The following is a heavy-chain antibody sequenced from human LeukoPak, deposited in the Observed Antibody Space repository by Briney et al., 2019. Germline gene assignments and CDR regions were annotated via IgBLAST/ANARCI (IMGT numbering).Heavy chain of an antibody. Sequence: SGPGLVKPSQTLSLTCAISGDSVSNHGATWNWVRQSPSRGLEWLGRTYYRSKWYGHYAVSVKSRITINPDTSKNQFSLQLNSVTPEDTAVYYCARGPGRLDPWGQGTLVTVSS. V-gene: IGHV6-1*01. D-gene: IGHD1-14*01. CDR3: ARGPGRLDP. CDR1: GDSVSNHGAT. CDR2: TYYRSKWYG. J-gene: IGHJ5*02.